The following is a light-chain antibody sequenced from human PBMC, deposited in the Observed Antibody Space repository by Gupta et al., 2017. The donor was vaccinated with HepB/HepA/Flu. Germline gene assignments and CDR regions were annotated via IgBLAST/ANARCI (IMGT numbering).Light chain of an antibody. V-gene: IGLV1-44*01. CDR2: FTN. Sequence: QSILTQPPSASGTSGQRVTISCSGSDSNVGSNAVIWYQQFPGAAPKLLIYFTNQRPSGVPDRFSASKSGTSASLAISGLQSEDEADYYCASWDDRLDGYVVFGGGTKLTVL. J-gene: IGLJ3*02. CDR3: ASWDDRLDGYVV. CDR1: DSNVGSNA.